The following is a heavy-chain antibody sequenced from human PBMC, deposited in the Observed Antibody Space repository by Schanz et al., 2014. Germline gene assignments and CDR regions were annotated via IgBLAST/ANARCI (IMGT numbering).Heavy chain of an antibody. V-gene: IGHV1-46*03. CDR3: ARTGYDPSLTH. Sequence: QVHLMQSGAEAKKPGASVKVSCKAFGYSFTTYFIHWVRLAPGQGFEWMGLISPSGGSTSYAQKFQGRVTFTADKSTSTAFLEVNSLRSEDTAVYYCARTGYDPSLTHWGQGTLVTVSS. CDR1: GYSFTTYF. D-gene: IGHD5-12*01. J-gene: IGHJ4*02. CDR2: ISPSGGST.